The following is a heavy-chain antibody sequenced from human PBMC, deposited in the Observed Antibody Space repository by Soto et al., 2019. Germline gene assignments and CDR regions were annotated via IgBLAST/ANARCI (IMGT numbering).Heavy chain of an antibody. V-gene: IGHV1-69*01. D-gene: IGHD1-26*01. CDR1: GDTFDSYA. CDR3: ARSLLESSGRYYWFGP. J-gene: IGHJ5*02. Sequence: QVQLVQSGAEVKKPGSSVKVSCKASGDTFDSYAVSWVRQAPGQGLEWMGGITPIFGTTNYAQKCQGRITITADETTSTVYMDLTRLRSEDTAVYYCARSLLESSGRYYWFGPWGQGTLVTVSS. CDR2: ITPIFGTT.